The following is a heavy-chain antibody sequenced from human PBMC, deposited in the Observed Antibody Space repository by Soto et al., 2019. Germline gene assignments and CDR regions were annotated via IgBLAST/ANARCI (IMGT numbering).Heavy chain of an antibody. J-gene: IGHJ6*02. CDR1: GYTFTSYD. CDR2: MNPNSGNT. V-gene: IGHV1-8*01. Sequence: ASVKVSCKASGYTFTSYDINWVRQATGQGLEWMGWMNPNSGNTGYAQKFQGRVTMTRNTSISTAYMELSSLRSEDTAVYYCARGPPSHYDFWSGYYALLNYYYYGMDVWGQGTTVTVSS. D-gene: IGHD3-3*01. CDR3: ARGPPSHYDFWSGYYALLNYYYYGMDV.